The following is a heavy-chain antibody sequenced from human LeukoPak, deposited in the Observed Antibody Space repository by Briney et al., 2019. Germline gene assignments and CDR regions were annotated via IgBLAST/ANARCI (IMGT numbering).Heavy chain of an antibody. CDR3: VRDDYSNYPNWFDP. D-gene: IGHD4-11*01. Sequence: GGPLRLSCAASGFTFSSYSMSWVRQAPGKGLEWVSSISSSSSYIYYADSVKGRFTISRDNAKNSLYLQMNSLRAEDTAVYYCVRDDYSNYPNWFDPWGQGTLVTVSS. CDR2: ISSSSSYI. CDR1: GFTFSSYS. V-gene: IGHV3-21*01. J-gene: IGHJ5*02.